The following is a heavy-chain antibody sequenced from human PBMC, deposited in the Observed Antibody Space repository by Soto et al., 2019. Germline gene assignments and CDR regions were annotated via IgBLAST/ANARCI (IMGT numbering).Heavy chain of an antibody. V-gene: IGHV5-51*01. CDR2: IYPGDSES. CDR3: ARGRGSTGYLGRENYFDY. Sequence: PGESLKISCKGSGYSFSSYWIGWVRQMPGKGLEWMGIIYPGDSESRYSPSFQGQVTMSADKSISIAYLQWSSLKASDTAVYYCARGRGSTGYLGRENYFDYWGQGTLVTVSS. D-gene: IGHD2-2*01. CDR1: GYSFSSYW. J-gene: IGHJ4*02.